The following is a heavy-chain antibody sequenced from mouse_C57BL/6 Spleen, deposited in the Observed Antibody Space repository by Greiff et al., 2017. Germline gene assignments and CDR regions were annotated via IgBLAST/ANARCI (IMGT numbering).Heavy chain of an antibody. D-gene: IGHD1-1*01. CDR3: ARGGYYGSSLYYAMDY. CDR2: IHPNSGST. V-gene: IGHV1-64*01. J-gene: IGHJ4*01. Sequence: VQLQQPGAELVKPGASVKLSCKASGYTFTSYWMHWVKQRPGQGLEWIGMIHPNSGSTNYNEKFKSKATLTVDKSSSTAYMQLSSLTSEDSAVYYCARGGYYGSSLYYAMDYWSQGTSVTVSS. CDR1: GYTFTSYW.